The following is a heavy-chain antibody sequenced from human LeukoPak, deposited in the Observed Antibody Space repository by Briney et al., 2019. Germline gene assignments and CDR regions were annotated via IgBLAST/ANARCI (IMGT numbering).Heavy chain of an antibody. V-gene: IGHV3-11*01. D-gene: IGHD1-7*01. CDR3: AKDRTRGITGTRGRYYFDY. Sequence: GGSLRLSCAASGFTFSDYYMSWIRQAPGKGLEWVSYISSSGSTIYYADSVKGRFIISRDNSKNTLYLQMNSLRAEDTAVYYCAKDRTRGITGTRGRYYFDYWGQGTLVTVSS. CDR2: ISSSGSTI. J-gene: IGHJ4*02. CDR1: GFTFSDYY.